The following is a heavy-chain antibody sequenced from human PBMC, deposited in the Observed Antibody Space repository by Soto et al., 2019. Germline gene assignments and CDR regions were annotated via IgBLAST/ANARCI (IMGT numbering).Heavy chain of an antibody. V-gene: IGHV1-69*12. Sequence: QVQLVQSGAEVKKPGSSVKVSCKASGGTFSSYAISWVRQAPGQGLEWMGGIIPIFGTANYAQKFQGRVTITADESTSTAYMELSSLRSEDTAVYYCARDGVRYFDWLSSLYYNGMDVWGQGTTVTVSS. D-gene: IGHD3-9*01. J-gene: IGHJ6*02. CDR1: GGTFSSYA. CDR3: ARDGVRYFDWLSSLYYNGMDV. CDR2: IIPIFGTA.